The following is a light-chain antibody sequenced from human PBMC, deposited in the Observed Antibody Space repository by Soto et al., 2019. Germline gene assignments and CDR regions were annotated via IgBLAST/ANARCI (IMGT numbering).Light chain of an antibody. CDR2: DVS. CDR1: SSDVGGYNY. CDR3: SSYTSSTTPV. V-gene: IGLV2-14*01. J-gene: IGLJ2*01. Sequence: QSALTQPASVSGSPGQSITISCTETSSDVGGYNYVSWYQQHPGEAPKLMIYDVSNRPSGVSNRFSGSKSGNTASLTISGLQAEDEADYYCSSYTSSTTPVFGGGTKLTVL.